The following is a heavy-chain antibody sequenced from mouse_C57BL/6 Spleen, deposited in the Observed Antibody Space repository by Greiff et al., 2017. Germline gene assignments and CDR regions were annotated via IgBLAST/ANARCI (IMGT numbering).Heavy chain of an antibody. Sequence: EVMLVESGPELVKPGASVKIPCKASGYTFTDYNMDWVKQSHGKSLEWIGDINPNNGGTIYNQKFKGKATLTVDKSSSTAYMELRSLTSEDTAVYYCARNWERGYFEVWGTGTTVTVSS. CDR3: ARNWERGYFEV. J-gene: IGHJ1*03. D-gene: IGHD4-1*01. CDR2: INPNNGGT. CDR1: GYTFTDYN. V-gene: IGHV1-18*01.